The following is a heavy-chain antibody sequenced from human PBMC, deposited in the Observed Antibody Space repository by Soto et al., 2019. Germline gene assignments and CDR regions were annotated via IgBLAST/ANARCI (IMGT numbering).Heavy chain of an antibody. Sequence: ASVKVSCKASGDTFTSYYMHWVRQAPGQGLKWMGIINPSGGSTSYAQKFQGRVTMTRDTSTSTVFMELSSLRSEDTAVYYCARGPPISDDYYGMDVWGQGTTVTVSS. CDR3: ARGPPISDDYYGMDV. CDR2: INPSGGST. CDR1: GDTFTSYY. V-gene: IGHV1-46*01. D-gene: IGHD2-21*01. J-gene: IGHJ6*02.